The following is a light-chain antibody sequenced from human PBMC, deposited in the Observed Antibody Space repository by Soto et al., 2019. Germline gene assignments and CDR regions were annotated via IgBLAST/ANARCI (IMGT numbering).Light chain of an antibody. Sequence: EIVLPQSPPTLSLSPEERATLSCRASQNIDFYLAWFRQKPGQAPSLLIYDASRRATGIPGRFSGSGSVTDFTLTISSLEPEDFAVYYCQQRINWPLTFGGGTKVDIK. CDR1: QNIDFY. V-gene: IGKV3-11*01. CDR2: DAS. CDR3: QQRINWPLT. J-gene: IGKJ4*01.